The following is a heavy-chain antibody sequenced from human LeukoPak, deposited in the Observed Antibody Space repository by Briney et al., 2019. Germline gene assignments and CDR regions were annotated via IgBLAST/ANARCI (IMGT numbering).Heavy chain of an antibody. D-gene: IGHD3-22*01. CDR1: GGSFSGYY. CDR3: ARPATYYDSSGYYYDAFDI. V-gene: IGHV4-34*01. Sequence: SETLSLTCAVYGGSFSGYYWRWLRQPPGKGLEWIGEINHSGSTNYNPSLKSRVTISVDTSKNQFSLKLSSVTAADTAVYYCARPATYYDSSGYYYDAFDIWGQGTMVTVSS. CDR2: INHSGST. J-gene: IGHJ3*02.